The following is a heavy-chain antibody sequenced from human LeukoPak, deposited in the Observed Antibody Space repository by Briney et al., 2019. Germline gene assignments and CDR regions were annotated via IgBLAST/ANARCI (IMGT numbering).Heavy chain of an antibody. CDR1: GFTFSSYA. J-gene: IGHJ4*02. V-gene: IGHV3-23*01. Sequence: GGSLRLSCAASGFTFSSYAMSWVRQAPGKGLEWVSAIGGSGGSTYYADSVKGRFTISRDNSKNTLYLQMNSLRAEDTAVYYCAKGQHDYGDLWDYWGQGTLVTVSS. CDR2: IGGSGGST. CDR3: AKGQHDYGDLWDY. D-gene: IGHD4-17*01.